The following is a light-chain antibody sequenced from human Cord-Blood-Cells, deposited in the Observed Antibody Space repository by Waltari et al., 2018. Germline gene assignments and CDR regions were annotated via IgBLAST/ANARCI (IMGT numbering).Light chain of an antibody. J-gene: IGLJ2*01. CDR2: DVS. CDR1: SSDVGGYTY. V-gene: IGLV2-14*01. CDR3: SSYTSSSTLDVV. Sequence: QSALTQPASVSGSPGQSTTISCPGTSSDVGGYTYVSWYQQHPGKAPKLMIYDVSKRPSGVSNRFSGSKSANTASLTISGLQAEDEADYYCSSYTSSSTLDVVFGGGTKLTVL.